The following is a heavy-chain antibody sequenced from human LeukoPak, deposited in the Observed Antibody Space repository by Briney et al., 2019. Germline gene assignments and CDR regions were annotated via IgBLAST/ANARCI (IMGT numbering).Heavy chain of an antibody. CDR2: VSYDGNSK. CDR1: GFTFSSYA. J-gene: IGHJ4*02. Sequence: GGSLRLSCAASGFTFSSYAMHWVRQAPGKGLEWVAVVSYDGNSKYHADSVKGRFTISRDNSKNTLYLQMNSLRAEDTAVYYCAKEPHILTGSPPDYWGQGTLVTVSS. D-gene: IGHD3-9*01. V-gene: IGHV3-30-3*01. CDR3: AKEPHILTGSPPDY.